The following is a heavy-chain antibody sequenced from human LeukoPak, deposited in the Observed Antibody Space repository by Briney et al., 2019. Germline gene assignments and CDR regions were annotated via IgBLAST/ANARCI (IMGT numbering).Heavy chain of an antibody. D-gene: IGHD3-22*01. Sequence: ASVKVSCKVSGYTLTELSMHWVRQAPGKGLEWMGVFDPEDGETIYAQKFQGRVTMTEDTSTDTAYMELSSLRSEDTAVYYCATGHYYDSSGYSRDYWGQGTLVTVSS. CDR2: FDPEDGET. CDR3: ATGHYYDSSGYSRDY. CDR1: GYTLTELS. V-gene: IGHV1-24*01. J-gene: IGHJ4*02.